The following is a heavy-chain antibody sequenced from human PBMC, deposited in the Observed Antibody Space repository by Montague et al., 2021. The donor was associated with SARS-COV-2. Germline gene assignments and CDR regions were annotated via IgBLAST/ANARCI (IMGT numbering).Heavy chain of an antibody. D-gene: IGHD3-3*01. J-gene: IGHJ4*02. Sequence: SETLSLTCAGYVGSIISYLWRWTGQPTGKLLSSIGHVYHRGRNNYNPSLKSRVTISVDTSKNQFSLKLSSVTAADTAVYYCASQVPDFWSGIDYWGQGTLVTVSS. CDR2: VYHRGRN. V-gene: IGHV4-59*13. CDR3: ASQVPDFWSGIDY. CDR1: VGSIISYL.